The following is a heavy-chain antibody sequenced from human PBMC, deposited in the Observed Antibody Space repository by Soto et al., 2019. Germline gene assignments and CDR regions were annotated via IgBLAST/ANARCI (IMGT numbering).Heavy chain of an antibody. V-gene: IGHV1-8*01. CDR1: GYTFTSYD. J-gene: IGHJ4*02. D-gene: IGHD2-21*02. CDR3: ARAGSLAYCGGDCLHFDY. CDR2: MNPNSGNT. Sequence: GASVKVSCKASGYTFTSYDINWVRQATGQRHEWMGWMNPNSGNTGYAQKFQGRVTMTRNTSISTAYMELSSLRSEDTAVYYCARAGSLAYCGGDCLHFDYWGQGTLVTVSS.